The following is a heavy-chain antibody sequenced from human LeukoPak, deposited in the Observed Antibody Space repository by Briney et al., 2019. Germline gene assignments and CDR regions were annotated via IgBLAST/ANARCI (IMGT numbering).Heavy chain of an antibody. CDR2: IYYSGST. D-gene: IGHD6-13*01. CDR3: ARHFPSGYSSSWYNWFDP. J-gene: IGHJ5*02. Sequence: SETLSLTCAVSGGSISSSNWWSWMRQPPGKGLEWIGYIYYSGSTNYNPSLKSRVTISVDTSKNKFSLKLSSVTAADTAVYYCARHFPSGYSSSWYNWFDPWGQGTLVTVSS. V-gene: IGHV4-59*08. CDR1: GGSISSSNW.